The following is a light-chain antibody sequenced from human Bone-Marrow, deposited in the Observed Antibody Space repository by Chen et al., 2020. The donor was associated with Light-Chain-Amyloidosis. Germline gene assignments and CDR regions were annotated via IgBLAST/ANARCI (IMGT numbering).Light chain of an antibody. CDR1: QSISSY. CDR2: DAS. V-gene: IGKV3-11*01. CDR3: QQRSNWHS. J-gene: IGKJ4*01. Sequence: EIVLTQSPATLSLSPGERATLSCRASQSISSYLAWYQQKPGQAPRLLIYDASNRATGIPARFSGSGSGTDFTLTISSLESEDFAVYYCQQRSNWHSFGGGTKVEIK.